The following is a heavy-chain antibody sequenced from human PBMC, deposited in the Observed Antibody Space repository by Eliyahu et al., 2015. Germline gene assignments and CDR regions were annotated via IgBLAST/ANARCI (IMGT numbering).Heavy chain of an antibody. CDR1: GFXFXXYY. CDR3: ARVWYSGSYTVDAFDI. J-gene: IGHJ3*02. Sequence: QVQLVESGGGLVKPGGSLXLSCAASGFXFXXYYMSWIRQAPGKGLEWVSYISSSSSYTNYADXVKGRFTISRDNAKNSLYLQMNSLRAEDTAVYYCARVWYSGSYTVDAFDIWGQGTMVTVSS. CDR2: ISSSSSYT. V-gene: IGHV3-11*06. D-gene: IGHD1-26*01.